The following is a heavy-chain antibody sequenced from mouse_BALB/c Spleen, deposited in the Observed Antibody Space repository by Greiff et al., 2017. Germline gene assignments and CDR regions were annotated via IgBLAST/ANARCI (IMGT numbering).Heavy chain of an antibody. CDR3: ARLVYGNTWYFDV. D-gene: IGHD2-10*02. J-gene: IGHJ1*01. Sequence: QVQLQQSGAELMKPGASVKISCKATGYTFSSYWIAWVKQRPGHGLEWIGEILPGSGSTNYNEKFKGKATFTADTSSNTAYMQLSSLTSEDSAVYYCARLVYGNTWYFDVWGAGTTVTVSS. CDR2: ILPGSGST. V-gene: IGHV1-9*01. CDR1: GYTFSSYW.